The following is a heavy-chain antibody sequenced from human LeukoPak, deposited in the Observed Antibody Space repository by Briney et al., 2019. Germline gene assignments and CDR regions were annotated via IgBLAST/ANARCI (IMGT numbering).Heavy chain of an antibody. CDR3: ARSWNGDRGSYYFTY. D-gene: IGHD2/OR15-2a*01. Sequence: SETLSLTCAVYWGSFSDYYWTWIRHPPGKGLEWSGEVNHSGSTNHNPSLESRFTISVDTSKKQFSLRMSSVPAADTAVYYCARSWNGDRGSYYFTYWGQGNMVTVSS. CDR1: WGSFSDYY. CDR2: VNHSGST. J-gene: IGHJ4*02. V-gene: IGHV4-34*01.